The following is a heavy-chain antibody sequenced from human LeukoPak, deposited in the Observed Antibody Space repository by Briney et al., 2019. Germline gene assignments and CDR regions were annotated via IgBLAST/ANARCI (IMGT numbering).Heavy chain of an antibody. J-gene: IGHJ5*02. Sequence: PGGSLRVSCAVSGFTFSSYSMNWVHQAPGKGLEWVSYISSTSSTIYYAGSVKGRFTISRNNAKNSLYLQMNGLTDEDTAVYYCARDGHSNGLNWFDPWGQGTLVTVSS. D-gene: IGHD6-25*01. CDR3: ARDGHSNGLNWFDP. CDR1: GFTFSSYS. V-gene: IGHV3-48*02. CDR2: ISSTSSTI.